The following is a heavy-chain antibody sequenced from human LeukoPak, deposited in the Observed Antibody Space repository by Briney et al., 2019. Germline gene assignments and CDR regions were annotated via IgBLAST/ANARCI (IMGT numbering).Heavy chain of an antibody. CDR2: ISGSGGST. V-gene: IGHV3-23*01. CDR1: GFTFSSYA. D-gene: IGHD3-22*01. CDR3: ARAHYYDSSGYSH. Sequence: PGGSLRLSCAASGFTFSSYAMSWVRQAPGKGLEWVSAISGSGGSTYYADSVKGRFTISRDNAKNSLYLQMNSLRAEDTAVYYCARAHYYDSSGYSHWGQGTLVTVSS. J-gene: IGHJ4*02.